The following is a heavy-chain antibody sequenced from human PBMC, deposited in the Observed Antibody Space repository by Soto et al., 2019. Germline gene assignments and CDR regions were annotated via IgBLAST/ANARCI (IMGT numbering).Heavy chain of an antibody. CDR2: IRGSQDNT. J-gene: IGHJ4*02. Sequence: EVQLLESGGNLVQPGGSLRLSCAASGFIFSNYAMSWVRQAPGKGLEWVELIRGSQDNTYYADSVRGRFTISRDDAKSTLSLQMNSLTAEDTAVYYCAKDWTHFDYWGQGTLVTVSS. D-gene: IGHD3-3*01. CDR1: GFIFSNYA. CDR3: AKDWTHFDY. V-gene: IGHV3-23*01.